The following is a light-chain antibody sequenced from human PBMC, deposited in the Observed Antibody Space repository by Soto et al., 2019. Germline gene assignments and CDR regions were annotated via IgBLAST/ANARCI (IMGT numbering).Light chain of an antibody. CDR2: GAS. Sequence: EIVMTQSPASLSVSPGERVTLSCRASQSIRSDLAWYQHKPGQAPRLLMYGASTRATGTPARFSGSGSGTEFTLPISSLQSEDFAVYFCHQYNNWPPITFGPGTRLEIK. CDR3: HQYNNWPPIT. V-gene: IGKV3-15*01. J-gene: IGKJ5*01. CDR1: QSIRSD.